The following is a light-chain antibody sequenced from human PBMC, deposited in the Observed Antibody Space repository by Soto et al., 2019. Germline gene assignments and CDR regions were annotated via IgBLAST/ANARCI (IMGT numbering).Light chain of an antibody. CDR1: ENIFKF. CDR3: QHYRTPSRT. V-gene: IGKV1-5*01. CDR2: AAS. Sequence: DILLIQSPATLSSSVGDRITITCRASENIFKFLAWYQQRSGSAPNLLIYAASDLEKGVPSRFSGSGSGTEFTLTINNLQPNDSATYFCQHYRTPSRTFGGGTKVDVK. J-gene: IGKJ4*01.